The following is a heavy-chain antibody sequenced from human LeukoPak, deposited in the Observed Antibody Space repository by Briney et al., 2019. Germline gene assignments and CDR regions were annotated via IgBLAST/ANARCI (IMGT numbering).Heavy chain of an antibody. CDR1: GYTFTSYG. D-gene: IGHD2-15*01. V-gene: IGHV1-18*04. CDR3: ASLPLGYCSGGNCYGFDR. J-gene: IGHJ5*02. CDR2: ISAYNGNT. Sequence: ASVTVSCLPSGYTFTSYGISWVRPPPGQGLEWMGWISAYNGNTNYAQKLPGRVTMTTDTSTSTAYMELRSLRSDDTVVYHCASLPLGYCSGGNCYGFDRWGEGTLVTVCS.